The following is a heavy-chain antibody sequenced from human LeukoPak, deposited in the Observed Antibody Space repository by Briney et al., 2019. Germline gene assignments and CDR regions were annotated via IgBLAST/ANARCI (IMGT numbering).Heavy chain of an antibody. V-gene: IGHV3-30-3*01. CDR3: ARDRSGYANDAFDF. Sequence: GGALRLSCAASGFTFSDYAMHWVRQAPGKGRWWVAVLSYGGTNKYYADSVKGRFTISRDNSKNTMFLQMNSLRAEDTAVYHCARDRSGYANDAFDFWGQGTMVTVSS. CDR2: LSYGGTNK. D-gene: IGHD3-3*01. J-gene: IGHJ3*01. CDR1: GFTFSDYA.